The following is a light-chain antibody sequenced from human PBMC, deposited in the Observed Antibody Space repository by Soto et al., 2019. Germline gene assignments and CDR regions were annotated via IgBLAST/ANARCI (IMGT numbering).Light chain of an antibody. Sequence: EIVMTQSTATLSVSPGERATLSCRASQSVSSNLAWFQQRPGQAPRLLIYGASTRATGVPARFSGSGSGTEFTLTISSLLSEDSTIYYFQHYNNWPLTFGWGTKVEIK. CDR2: GAS. CDR1: QSVSSN. J-gene: IGKJ4*01. V-gene: IGKV3-15*01. CDR3: QHYNNWPLT.